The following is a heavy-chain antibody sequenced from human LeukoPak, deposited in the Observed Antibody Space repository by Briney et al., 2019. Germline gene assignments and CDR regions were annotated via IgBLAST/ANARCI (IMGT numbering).Heavy chain of an antibody. CDR3: ARGRSTGYPYYFEY. CDR1: GYIFTDYF. Sequence: ASVKVSCKASGYIFTDYFMHWVRQVPGHGLEWMGWINPNSGGTNYAQKFQGRVTMTRDTSISTAYMELSRLRSDDTAVYYCARGRSTGYPYYFEYWGQGTLVTVSS. CDR2: INPNSGGT. V-gene: IGHV1-2*02. D-gene: IGHD5-12*01. J-gene: IGHJ4*02.